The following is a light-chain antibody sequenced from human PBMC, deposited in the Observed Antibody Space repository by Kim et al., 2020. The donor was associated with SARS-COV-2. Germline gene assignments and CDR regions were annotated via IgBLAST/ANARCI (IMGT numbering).Light chain of an antibody. J-gene: IGLJ3*02. CDR2: YDR. V-gene: IGLV3-21*04. CDR1: NIGSKS. CDR3: QVWDSSSDHRV. Sequence: APGKTARITCGGSNIGSKSVHWYQQKQGQAPVLVIHYDRDRPSGIPERCSGSNSGNTATLTISRVEAGDEADYYCQVWDSSSDHRVFGGGTQLTVL.